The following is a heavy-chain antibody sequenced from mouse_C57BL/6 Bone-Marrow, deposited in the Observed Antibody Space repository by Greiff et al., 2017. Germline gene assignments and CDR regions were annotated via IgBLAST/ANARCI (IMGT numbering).Heavy chain of an antibody. CDR3: ATDYGSNYFDY. V-gene: IGHV5-17*01. CDR2: LSSGSSTI. CDR1: GFTFSDYG. J-gene: IGHJ2*01. Sequence: EVKVVESGGGLVKPGGSLKLSCAASGFTFSDYGMHWVRQAPEKGLEWVAYLSSGSSTIYYADTVKGRFTISRDNAKNTLFLQMTSLRSEDTAMYYCATDYGSNYFDYWGQGTTLTVSS. D-gene: IGHD1-1*01.